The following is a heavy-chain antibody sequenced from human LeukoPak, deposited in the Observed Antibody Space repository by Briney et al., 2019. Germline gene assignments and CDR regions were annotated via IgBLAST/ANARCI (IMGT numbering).Heavy chain of an antibody. Sequence: GGSLRLSCAASGFTFSTYTMYWVRHPPGKRLEWVSIIGNNGGGIHYADSVKGRFTISRDNAKNSLYLQMSNLRAEDTAVYFCARGGGLDVWGQGATVTVSS. J-gene: IGHJ6*02. D-gene: IGHD3-16*01. CDR1: GFTFSTYT. CDR2: IGNNGGGI. CDR3: ARGGGLDV. V-gene: IGHV3-21*04.